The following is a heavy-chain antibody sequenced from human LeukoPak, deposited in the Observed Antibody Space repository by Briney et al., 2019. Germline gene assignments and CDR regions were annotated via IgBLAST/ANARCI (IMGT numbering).Heavy chain of an antibody. Sequence: SETLSLTCTVSGGYISSRSYYWGWIRQPPGKGLEWIGHIYYNGNTNYKPSLKSRATISVDTSKNQFSLKLSSVTAADTAVYYCARVWDHDYGDLYFDYWGQGNLVTVSS. CDR1: GGYISSRSYY. V-gene: IGHV4-61*05. J-gene: IGHJ4*02. CDR3: ARVWDHDYGDLYFDY. CDR2: IYYNGNT. D-gene: IGHD4-17*01.